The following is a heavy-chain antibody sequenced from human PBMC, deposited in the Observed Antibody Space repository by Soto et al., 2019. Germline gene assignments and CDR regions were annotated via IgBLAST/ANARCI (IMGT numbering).Heavy chain of an antibody. CDR2: INHSGST. J-gene: IGHJ4*02. D-gene: IGHD3-3*01. Sequence: SETLSLTCAVYGGSFSGYYWSWIRQPPGKGLEWIGEINHSGSTNYNPSLKSRVTISVDTSKNQFSLKLSSVTAADTAVYYCARVSGVVIISRGPLDYWGQGTLVT. V-gene: IGHV4-34*01. CDR1: GGSFSGYY. CDR3: ARVSGVVIISRGPLDY.